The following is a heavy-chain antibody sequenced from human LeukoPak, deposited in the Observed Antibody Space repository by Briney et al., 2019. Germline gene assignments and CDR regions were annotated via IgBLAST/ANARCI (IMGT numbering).Heavy chain of an antibody. CDR2: ISYDGSNK. J-gene: IGHJ6*02. D-gene: IGHD3-3*01. Sequence: GRSLRLSCAASGFTFSSYGMHWVRQAPGKGLEWVAVISYDGSNKYYADSVKGRFTISRDNSKNTLYLQMNSLRAEDTAVYYCAKDIWEYDDQTLHGMDVWGQGTTVTVSS. V-gene: IGHV3-30*18. CDR3: AKDIWEYDDQTLHGMDV. CDR1: GFTFSSYG.